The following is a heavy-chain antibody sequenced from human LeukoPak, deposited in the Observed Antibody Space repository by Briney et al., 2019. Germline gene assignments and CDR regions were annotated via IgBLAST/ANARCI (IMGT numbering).Heavy chain of an antibody. J-gene: IGHJ4*02. Sequence: SETLSLTCVVSGGSFSGYYWTWIRQPPGKGLEWIGDINLSGSTNYNPSLKSRVTISRDMSNNQLSLKLRSVTAADTAVYFCARGRGIGGGGNYFDFWGRGILVTVSS. CDR3: ARGRGIGGGGNYFDF. CDR2: INLSGST. D-gene: IGHD6-13*01. CDR1: GGSFSGYY. V-gene: IGHV4-34*01.